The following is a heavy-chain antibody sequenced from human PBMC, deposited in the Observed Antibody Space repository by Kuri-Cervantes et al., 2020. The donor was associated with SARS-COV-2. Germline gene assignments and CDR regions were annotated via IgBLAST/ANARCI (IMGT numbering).Heavy chain of an antibody. CDR2: IKSDGSST. D-gene: IGHD3-22*01. V-gene: IGHV3-74*01. J-gene: IGHJ5*02. Sequence: GESLKISCVASGFTFSGHWMHWVRQAPGKGLMWVARIKSDGSSTSYADSFKGRFIISRDNAKNTLYLQMNSLRAEDTAVYYCASSDSSGLPWGQGTLVTVSS. CDR3: ASSDSSGLP. CDR1: GFTFSGHW.